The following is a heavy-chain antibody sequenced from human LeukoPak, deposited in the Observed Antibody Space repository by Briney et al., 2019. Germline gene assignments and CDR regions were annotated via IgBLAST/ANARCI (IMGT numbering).Heavy chain of an antibody. CDR3: ARANWAFDY. V-gene: IGHV3-7*01. CDR2: IKKDGSVT. CDR1: GFTFSSYW. D-gene: IGHD7-27*01. J-gene: IGHJ4*02. Sequence: PGGSLRLSCAASGFTFSSYWMSWVRQAPGKGLEWVANIKKDGSVTYYVDSVEGRFTVSKDNTKNSLYLQMNSLRAEDTAVYYCARANWAFDYWGQGTLVTVSS.